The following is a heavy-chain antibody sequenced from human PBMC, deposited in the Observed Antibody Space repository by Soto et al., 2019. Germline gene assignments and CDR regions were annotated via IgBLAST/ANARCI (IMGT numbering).Heavy chain of an antibody. CDR1: GFTFSAFW. D-gene: IGHD6-25*01. V-gene: IGHV3-7*05. CDR3: AAWPPSGWFDS. CDR2: IKPDGSDT. J-gene: IGHJ5*01. Sequence: EVQLVESGGGLVQPGGSLRLSCAGSGFTFSAFWMSWVRQAPGGRLEWVANIKPDGSDTFYVDSVKGRFTIFRDNAKNLLYLKITSLRVEDRAVYYCAAWPPSGWFDSWGQGTLVTASP.